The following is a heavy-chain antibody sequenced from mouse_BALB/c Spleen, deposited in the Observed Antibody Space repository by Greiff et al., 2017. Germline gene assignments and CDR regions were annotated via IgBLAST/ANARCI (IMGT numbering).Heavy chain of an antibody. CDR1: GFTFSSYT. J-gene: IGHJ2*01. V-gene: IGHV5-6-4*01. CDR2: ISSGGSYT. Sequence: EVLLLESGGGLVKPGGSLKLSCAASGFTFSSYTMSWVRQTPEKRLEWVATISSGGSYTSYPDSVKGRFTISRDNAKNTLYMQMSSLKSEDTAMYYCTRDNGRDYCFDYWGQGTTLTGSS. CDR3: TRDNGRDYCFDY.